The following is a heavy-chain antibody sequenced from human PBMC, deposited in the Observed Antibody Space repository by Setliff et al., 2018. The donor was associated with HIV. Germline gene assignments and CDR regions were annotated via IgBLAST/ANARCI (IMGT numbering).Heavy chain of an antibody. Sequence: ASVKVSCKASGYMFTSYGIGWVRQAPGQGLEWMAWISTYNGNTNYAPQFQGRVSVTTDTSTSTVYMELSSLRSEDTAVYYCARGGYHGFGSYGDYWGQGTLVTVSS. V-gene: IGHV1-18*01. CDR2: ISTYNGNT. CDR3: ARGGYHGFGSYGDY. J-gene: IGHJ4*02. D-gene: IGHD3-10*01. CDR1: GYMFTSYG.